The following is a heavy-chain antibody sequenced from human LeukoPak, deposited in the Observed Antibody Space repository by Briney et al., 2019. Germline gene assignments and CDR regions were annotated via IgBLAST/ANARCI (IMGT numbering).Heavy chain of an antibody. CDR3: ARDPDSSGYYY. Sequence: GGSLRLSCAASGFTFSSYAMHWVRQAPGKGLEWVAVISYDGSNKYYADSVKGRFTISRDNSKNTLYLQMNSLRAEDTAVYYCARDPDSSGYYYWGQGTLVTVSS. D-gene: IGHD3-22*01. CDR1: GFTFSSYA. CDR2: ISYDGSNK. V-gene: IGHV3-30-3*01. J-gene: IGHJ4*02.